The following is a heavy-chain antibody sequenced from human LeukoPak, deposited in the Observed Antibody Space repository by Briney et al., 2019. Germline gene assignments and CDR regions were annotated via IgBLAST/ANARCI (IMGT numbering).Heavy chain of an antibody. D-gene: IGHD3-22*01. J-gene: IGHJ4*02. CDR1: GFTFSSYW. V-gene: IGHV3-20*04. CDR3: AGYLLYDSSGYYYELGKGFAY. CDR2: INWNGGST. Sequence: GGSLRLSCAASGFTFSSYWMSWVRQAPGKGLEWVSGINWNGGSTGYADSVKGRFTISRDNAKNSLYLQMNSLRAEDTALYYCAGYLLYDSSGYYYELGKGFAYWGQGTLVTVSS.